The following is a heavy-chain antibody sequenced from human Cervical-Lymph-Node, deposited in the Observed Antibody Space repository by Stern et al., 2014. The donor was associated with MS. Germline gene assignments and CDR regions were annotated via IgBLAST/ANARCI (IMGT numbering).Heavy chain of an antibody. CDR1: GYTFTSYG. CDR3: ARGLLGSENAFDI. V-gene: IGHV1-18*01. Sequence: VQLVQSGAEVKKPGASVKVSCKVSGYTFTSYGSRWGRQAPGQGLERMGWISTYNGNATYAQKLQGRVTMTTDTSTSTAYMELRSLRSDDTAVYYCARGLLGSENAFDIWGQGTMVTVSS. J-gene: IGHJ3*02. CDR2: ISTYNGNA. D-gene: IGHD2-15*01.